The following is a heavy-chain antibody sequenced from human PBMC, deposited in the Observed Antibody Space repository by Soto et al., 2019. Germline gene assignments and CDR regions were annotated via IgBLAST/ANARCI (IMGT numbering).Heavy chain of an antibody. J-gene: IGHJ4*02. CDR2: IFIDGST. CDR1: GFIVSSIY. CDR3: AKDPQQLILYFDY. V-gene: IGHV3-66*01. Sequence: PGGSLRLSCAASGFIVSSIYMSWVRQAPGKGLEWVSAIFIDGSTRYADSVKGRFTISRDNSKNTLYLQMNSLRAKDMAVYYCAKDPQQLILYFDYWGQGTRVTVSS. D-gene: IGHD6-13*01.